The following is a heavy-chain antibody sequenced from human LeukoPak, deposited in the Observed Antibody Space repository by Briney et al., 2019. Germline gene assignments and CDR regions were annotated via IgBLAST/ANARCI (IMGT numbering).Heavy chain of an antibody. V-gene: IGHV4-39*01. J-gene: IGHJ4*02. CDR2: IYYSGSS. CDR1: GGSISSSNYY. D-gene: IGHD3-10*01. CDR3: ARSGWFGEASML. Sequence: PSETLSLTCIVSGGSISSSNYYWGWICQPPGKGLECIGSIYYSGSSYYNPSLKSRVTISVDTSKNQFSLKLSSVTAADTAVYYCARSGWFGEASMLWGQGTLVTVSS.